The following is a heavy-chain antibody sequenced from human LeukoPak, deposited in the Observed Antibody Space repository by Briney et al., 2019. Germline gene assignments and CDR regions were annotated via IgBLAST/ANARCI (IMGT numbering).Heavy chain of an antibody. J-gene: IGHJ4*02. D-gene: IGHD1-26*01. CDR1: GYSFTTYW. CDR2: IYPGDSDT. CDR3: ARLDSYSGSYGVDY. Sequence: GESLKISCQASGYSFTTYWLAWVRQMPGKVLEWMGIIYPGDSDTRYSPSFQGQVTISADKSISTAYLQWSSLKASDTAMYYCARLDSYSGSYGVDYWGQGTLVTVSS. V-gene: IGHV5-51*01.